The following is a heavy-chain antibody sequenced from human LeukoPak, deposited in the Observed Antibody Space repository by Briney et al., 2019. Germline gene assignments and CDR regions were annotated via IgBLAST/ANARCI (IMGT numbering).Heavy chain of an antibody. CDR3: ARGRDRHDGSYSYYFDY. J-gene: IGHJ4*02. CDR2: IYPSGST. Sequence: SETLSLTCTVSGGSVSSGDYYWSWIRQHSGKGLEWIAYIYPSGSTYYTPSLKSRITISLDTSKNQFSLRLSSVTAADTAVYYCARGRDRHDGSYSYYFDYWGQGTLVTVSS. D-gene: IGHD1-26*01. CDR1: GGSVSSGDYY. V-gene: IGHV4-31*03.